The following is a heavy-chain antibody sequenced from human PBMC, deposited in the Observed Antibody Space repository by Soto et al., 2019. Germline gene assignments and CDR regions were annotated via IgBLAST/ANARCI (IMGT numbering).Heavy chain of an antibody. CDR1: GGSFSGYY. Sequence: QVQLQQWGAGLLKPSETLSLTCAVYGGSFSGYYWSWIRHPPGKGLEWIGEINHSGSTNYNPSLKSRVTISVDTSKNQFSLKLSSVTAADTAVYYCARGRVRTYFDYWGQGTLVTVSS. V-gene: IGHV4-34*01. CDR3: ARGRVRTYFDY. J-gene: IGHJ4*02. CDR2: INHSGST.